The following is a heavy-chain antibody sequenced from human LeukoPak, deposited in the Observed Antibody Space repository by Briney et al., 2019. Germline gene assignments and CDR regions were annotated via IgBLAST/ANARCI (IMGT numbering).Heavy chain of an antibody. D-gene: IGHD3-16*01. Sequence: GGSLRLSCAVSGFTVSSNYMSWVRQAPGKGLEWVSVTYSGGSTYYADSVKGRFTISRDNSKNTLYLQMNSLRAEDTAVYYCSGGSEGMDVWGKGTTVTVSS. V-gene: IGHV3-53*01. J-gene: IGHJ6*04. CDR2: TYSGGST. CDR1: GFTVSSNY. CDR3: SGGSEGMDV.